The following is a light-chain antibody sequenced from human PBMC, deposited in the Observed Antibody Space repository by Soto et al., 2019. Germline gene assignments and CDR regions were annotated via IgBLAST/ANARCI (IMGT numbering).Light chain of an antibody. J-gene: IGLJ1*01. V-gene: IGLV2-14*01. CDR2: GVR. CDR3: SSYTSSINYV. Sequence: QSALTQPTSVSGSPGQSITISCTGNSNDIGAFDYVSWYQQHPGKAPRLLIHGVRNRPPNISSRFSASKSGLTASLTISGLRAEDEADYYCSSYTSSINYVFGTGTKLTVL. CDR1: SNDIGAFDY.